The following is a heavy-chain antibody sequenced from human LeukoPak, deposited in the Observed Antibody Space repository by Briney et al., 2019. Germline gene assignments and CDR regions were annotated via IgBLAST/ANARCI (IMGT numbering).Heavy chain of an antibody. CDR1: GYTFAGYY. D-gene: IGHD3-3*01. Sequence: ASVKVSCKTSGYTFAGYYIHWVRQAPGEGLEWLGWLNPNNGFTNYAQKFQGRVTMTRDTSISTAYMELSRLRSDDTAVYYCARDLYYDFWSGRFDPWGQGTLVTVSS. CDR2: LNPNNGFT. J-gene: IGHJ5*02. CDR3: ARDLYYDFWSGRFDP. V-gene: IGHV1-2*02.